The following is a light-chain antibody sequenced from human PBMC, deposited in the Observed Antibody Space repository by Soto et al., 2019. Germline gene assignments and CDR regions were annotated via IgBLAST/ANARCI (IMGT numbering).Light chain of an antibody. J-gene: IGKJ5*01. V-gene: IGKV1-5*03. Sequence: DIQMTQSPSTLSASVGDRLTITCRASQSINNWLAWYQKKPGRAPKLLIYKASVLETVAPSRFSGTGSGTEFTLPINGLQPDEFANSYCQPYSSYSQISFGKGTRLKI. CDR2: KAS. CDR1: QSINNW. CDR3: QPYSSYSQIS.